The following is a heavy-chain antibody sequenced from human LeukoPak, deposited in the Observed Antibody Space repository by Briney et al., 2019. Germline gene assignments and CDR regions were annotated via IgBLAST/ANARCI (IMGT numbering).Heavy chain of an antibody. V-gene: IGHV1-46*01. CDR2: INPSGGST. J-gene: IGHJ5*02. D-gene: IGHD1-14*01. CDR1: GYTFTSYY. Sequence: ASVKVSCKASGYTFTSYYMHWVRQAPGQGLEWMGIINPSGGSTSYAQKFQGRVTITTDESTSTAYMELSSLRSEDTAVYYCAKSPAGGWFDPWGQGTLVTVSS. CDR3: AKSPAGGWFDP.